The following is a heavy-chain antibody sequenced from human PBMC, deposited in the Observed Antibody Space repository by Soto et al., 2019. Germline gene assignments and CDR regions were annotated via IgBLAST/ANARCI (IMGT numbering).Heavy chain of an antibody. Sequence: LSHTCTVSGGSISSYYWSWIRQPPGKGLEWIGYIYYSGSTNYNPSLKSRVAISVDTSKNQFSLKLSSVTAADTAVYYRARVSRGEVWSGYLDWFDPWGQGTLVTVSS. V-gene: IGHV4-59*01. J-gene: IGHJ5*02. CDR3: ARVSRGEVWSGYLDWFDP. CDR2: IYYSGST. D-gene: IGHD3-3*01. CDR1: GGSISSYY.